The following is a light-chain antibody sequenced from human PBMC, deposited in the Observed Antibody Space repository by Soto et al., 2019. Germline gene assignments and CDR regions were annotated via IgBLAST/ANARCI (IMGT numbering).Light chain of an antibody. V-gene: IGKV1-33*01. Sequence: DSQVTQSPSALSASVGDRVPITCQPSQDISNYLNWYQQEPGKAPKLLIYDASNLETGVPSRFSGSGSGTDFTFTISSLQPEDIATYYCQQYDNLHLTFGQGTRLEIK. CDR3: QQYDNLHLT. CDR1: QDISNY. J-gene: IGKJ5*01. CDR2: DAS.